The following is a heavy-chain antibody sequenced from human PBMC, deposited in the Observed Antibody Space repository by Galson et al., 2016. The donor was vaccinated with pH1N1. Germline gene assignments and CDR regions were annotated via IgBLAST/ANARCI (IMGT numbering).Heavy chain of an antibody. CDR1: GDSITSGYY. CDR3: AKMARTSGPDSEYYFDF. V-gene: IGHV4-38-2*02. Sequence: ETLSLTCTVSGDSITSGYYWGWIRQAPGRGLEWIGSFYDSGSTTYYKSSLKSRVAISVDTSKNQFSLRLSSMTAADTAVYYCAKMARTSGPDSEYYFDFWGQGMPVTVSS. CDR2: FYDSGSTT. D-gene: IGHD1-1*01. J-gene: IGHJ4*02.